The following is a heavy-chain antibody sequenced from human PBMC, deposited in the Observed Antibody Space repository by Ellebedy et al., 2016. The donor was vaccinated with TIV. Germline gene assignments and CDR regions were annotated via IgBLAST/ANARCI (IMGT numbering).Heavy chain of an antibody. J-gene: IGHJ6*02. V-gene: IGHV1-69*13. Sequence: SVKVSXXASGYTFTSYAISWVRQAPGQGLEWMGGIIPIFGTANYAQKFQGRVTITADESTSTAYMELRSLRSDDTAVYYCARSVVSDGSGSYAAYYYYGMDVWGQGTMVTVSS. CDR1: GYTFTSYA. CDR2: IIPIFGTA. CDR3: ARSVVSDGSGSYAAYYYYGMDV. D-gene: IGHD3-10*01.